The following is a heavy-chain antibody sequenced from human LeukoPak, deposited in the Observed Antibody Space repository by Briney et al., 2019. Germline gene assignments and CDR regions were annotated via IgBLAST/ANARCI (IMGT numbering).Heavy chain of an antibody. Sequence: SETLSLTCTVSGDSVSSSYWNWIRQPPGKGLEWIGYINYSGSANYNPSLKSRVTISVDTSKNQFSLKLSSVTAADTAVYYCARGVKAETWGQGTLVTVSS. D-gene: IGHD2-15*01. CDR3: ARGVKAET. J-gene: IGHJ5*02. CDR1: GDSVSSSY. V-gene: IGHV4-59*02. CDR2: INYSGSA.